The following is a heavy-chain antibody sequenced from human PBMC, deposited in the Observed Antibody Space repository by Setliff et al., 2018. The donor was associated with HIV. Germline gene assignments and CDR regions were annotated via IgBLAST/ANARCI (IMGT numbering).Heavy chain of an antibody. V-gene: IGHV3-21*01. CDR3: VRRSNGEESLRRPDY. CDR1: GFNFNTYS. D-gene: IGHD3-16*01. CDR2: ISGSGTYI. Sequence: GSLRLSCEASGFNFNTYSMNWVRQAPGKGPETVASISGSGTYIYYGESLKGRITISRDNAKNSLFLQMNNLRAEDTAVYYCVRRSNGEESLRRPDYWGQGTLVTVS. J-gene: IGHJ4*02.